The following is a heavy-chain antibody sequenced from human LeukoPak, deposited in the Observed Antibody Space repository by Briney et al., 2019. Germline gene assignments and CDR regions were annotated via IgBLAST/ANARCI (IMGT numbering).Heavy chain of an antibody. J-gene: IGHJ4*02. V-gene: IGHV1-2*02. D-gene: IGHD5-18*01. CDR2: INPNSGAT. Sequence: GASVKVSCKASGYTFTGYYMHWVRQAPGQGLEWMGWINPNSGATNYALKFQGRVTMTRDTSISTAYMELTRLTSDDSAVYYCATWGSGWYFWGQGTLVTVSS. CDR1: GYTFTGYY. CDR3: ATWGSGWYF.